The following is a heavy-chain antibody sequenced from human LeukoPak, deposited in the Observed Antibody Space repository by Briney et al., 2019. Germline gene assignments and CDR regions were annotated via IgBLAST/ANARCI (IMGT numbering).Heavy chain of an antibody. CDR3: AKDPLGDIVVVVAATVVVGY. D-gene: IGHD2-15*01. CDR2: ISGSGGST. V-gene: IGHV3-23*01. CDR1: GFTFSSYA. Sequence: GGSLRLSCAASGFTFSSYAMSWVRQAPGKGLEWVSAISGSGGSTYYADSVKGRFTISRDNSKNTLYLQMNSLRAEDTAVYYCAKDPLGDIVVVVAATVVVGYWGQEPWSPSPQ. J-gene: IGHJ4*01.